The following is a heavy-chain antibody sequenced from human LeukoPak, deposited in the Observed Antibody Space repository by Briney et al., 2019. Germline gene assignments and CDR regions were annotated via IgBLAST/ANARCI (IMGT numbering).Heavy chain of an antibody. J-gene: IGHJ4*02. CDR3: ARSAVYSSSWSHYDY. CDR1: GYTFTSYY. Sequence: ASVKVSCKASGYTFTSYYVHWVRQAPGQGLEWMGWISAYNGNTNYAQKLQGRVTMTTDTSTSTAYMELRSLRSDDTAVYYCARSAVYSSSWSHYDYWGQGTLVTVSS. D-gene: IGHD6-13*01. CDR2: ISAYNGNT. V-gene: IGHV1-18*01.